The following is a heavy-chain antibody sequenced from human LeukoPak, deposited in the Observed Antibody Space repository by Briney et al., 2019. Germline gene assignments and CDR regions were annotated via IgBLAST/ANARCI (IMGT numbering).Heavy chain of an antibody. Sequence: ASVKVSCKASGYTFTGYYIHWVRQAPGQGLEWMGWINPNSGGTNYAQKFQGRVTMTRDTSISTAYMELSRLTSDDTAVYYCARDAVVRDYSNSDYWGQGTLVTVSS. D-gene: IGHD4-11*01. V-gene: IGHV1-2*02. CDR2: INPNSGGT. CDR3: ARDAVVRDYSNSDY. J-gene: IGHJ4*02. CDR1: GYTFTGYY.